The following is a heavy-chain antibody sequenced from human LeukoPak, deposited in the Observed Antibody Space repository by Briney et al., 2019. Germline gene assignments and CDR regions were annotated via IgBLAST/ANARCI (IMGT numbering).Heavy chain of an antibody. V-gene: IGHV3-74*01. J-gene: IGHJ5*02. CDR2: SNRGGSST. D-gene: IGHD3-10*01. CDR3: ARPPLDLWFGEEIWLDP. CDR1: GFTFSSYW. Sequence: GGSLRLSCAASGFTFSSYWRHWVRQAPGKGLVWVSRSNRGGSSTSYADSVKGRFTISRGNANNTLYRQMNSLRAEDTAVYYCARPPLDLWFGEEIWLDPWGQGTLVTVSS.